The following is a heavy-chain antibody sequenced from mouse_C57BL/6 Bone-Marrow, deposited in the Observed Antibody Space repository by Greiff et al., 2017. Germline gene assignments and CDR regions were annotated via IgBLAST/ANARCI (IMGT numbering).Heavy chain of an antibody. J-gene: IGHJ4*01. Sequence: VQLQQPGAELVRPGSSVKLSCKASGYTFTSYWLDWVKQRPGQGLEWIGNIYPSDSETHYNQKFKDKATLTVDKSSSTAYRQRSSLTSADSAVYYCARLSYWGQGTSVTVSS. CDR2: IYPSDSET. CDR3: ARLSY. V-gene: IGHV1-61*01. CDR1: GYTFTSYW.